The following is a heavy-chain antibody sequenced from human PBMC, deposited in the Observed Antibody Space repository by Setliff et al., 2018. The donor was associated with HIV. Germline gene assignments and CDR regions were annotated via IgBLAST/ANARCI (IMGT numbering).Heavy chain of an antibody. CDR1: GGSISSRSYF. V-gene: IGHV4-39*07. J-gene: IGHJ3*02. CDR2: IYYSGST. CDR3: ARSYDSSGYYYLDAFDI. D-gene: IGHD3-22*01. Sequence: SETLSLTCSVSGGSISSRSYFWGWIRQPPGKGLEWIGSIYYSGSTYYNPSLKSRVTISVDTSKNQFSLKLSSVTAADTAVYYCARSYDSSGYYYLDAFDIWGQGTMVTVSS.